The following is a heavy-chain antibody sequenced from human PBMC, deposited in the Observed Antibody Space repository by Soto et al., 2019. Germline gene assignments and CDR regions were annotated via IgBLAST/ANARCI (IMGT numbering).Heavy chain of an antibody. D-gene: IGHD1-26*01. CDR3: ARDWVGATPNAFDI. Sequence: EVQLVESGGGLVKPGGSLRLSCAASGFTFSSYSMNWVRQAPGKGLEWVSSISSSSSYIYYADSVKGRFTISRDNAKNSLYLQMNSLRAEDTAVYYCARDWVGATPNAFDIWGQGTMVTVSS. J-gene: IGHJ3*02. CDR2: ISSSSSYI. V-gene: IGHV3-21*01. CDR1: GFTFSSYS.